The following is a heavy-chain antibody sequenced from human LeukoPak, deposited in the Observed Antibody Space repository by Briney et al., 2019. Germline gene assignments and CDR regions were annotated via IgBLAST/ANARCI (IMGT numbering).Heavy chain of an antibody. CDR2: VKGDEIST. CDR3: ATGPYSAFEM. J-gene: IGHJ3*02. CDR1: GFTFTDFW. Sequence: PGGSLRPSCAASGFTFTDFWMHWVRQAPGGGLVWVSRVKGDEISTLYADSVKGRFTISRDNAKNTLYLQMNSLRADDTALYYCATGPYSAFEMWGQGTMVTVSS. V-gene: IGHV3-74*01. D-gene: IGHD2-21*01.